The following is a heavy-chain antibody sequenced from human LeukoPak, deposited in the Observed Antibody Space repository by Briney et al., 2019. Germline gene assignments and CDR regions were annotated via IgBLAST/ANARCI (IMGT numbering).Heavy chain of an antibody. D-gene: IGHD6-19*01. Sequence: GSLRLSCAASGFTFSSYAMTWVRQAPGKGLEWVSTLASTGSDTYYADSVKGRFTISRDTSKNTLYLQMDSLRAEDTAKYYCAKDRGRSVSGTEFDYWGQGTLLTVSS. CDR3: AKDRGRSVSGTEFDY. V-gene: IGHV3-23*01. CDR2: LASTGSDT. J-gene: IGHJ4*02. CDR1: GFTFSSYA.